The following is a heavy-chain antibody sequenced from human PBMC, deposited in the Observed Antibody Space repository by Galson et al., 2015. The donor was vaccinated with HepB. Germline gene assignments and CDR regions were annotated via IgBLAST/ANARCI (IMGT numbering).Heavy chain of an antibody. V-gene: IGHV3-48*03. Sequence: SLRLSCAASGFTFSSYDMNWVRQAPGKGLEWVSYISSSGNTIYYADSVRGRFTISRDNAKNSLYLQMNSLRAEDTAVYYCASRGHSVAAAGTGLGYWGQGTLVTVSS. CDR2: ISSSGNTI. J-gene: IGHJ4*02. CDR1: GFTFSSYD. D-gene: IGHD6-13*01. CDR3: ASRGHSVAAAGTGLGY.